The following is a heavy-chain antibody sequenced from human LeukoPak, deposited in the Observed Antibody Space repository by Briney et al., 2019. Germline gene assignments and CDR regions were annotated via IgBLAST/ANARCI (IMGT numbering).Heavy chain of an antibody. CDR2: IYHSGST. V-gene: IGHV4-38-2*02. J-gene: IGHJ4*02. CDR1: GYSISSGYY. D-gene: IGHD2-2*01. Sequence: PSETLSLTCTVSGYSISSGYYWCWIRQPPGKGLEWIGSIYHSGSTYYNPSLKSRVTISVDTSKNQFSLKVSSVTGADTDVYYCARRVVPADMFDYWGQGTLVTVSS. CDR3: ARRVVPADMFDY.